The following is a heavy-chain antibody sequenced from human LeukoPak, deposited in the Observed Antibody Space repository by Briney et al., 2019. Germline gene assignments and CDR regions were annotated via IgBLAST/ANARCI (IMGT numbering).Heavy chain of an antibody. V-gene: IGHV3-21*01. Sequence: GGSLRLSCAASGFTFSIYSMNWVRQAPGKGLEWVSSIGGSSSPLYYAESVKGRFTISRDNARNSLYLQMNSLRAEDTAVYYCAKEAGQDYGALDAFDVWGQGTMVTVSS. CDR2: IGGSSSPL. CDR3: AKEAGQDYGALDAFDV. CDR1: GFTFSIYS. J-gene: IGHJ3*01. D-gene: IGHD4-17*01.